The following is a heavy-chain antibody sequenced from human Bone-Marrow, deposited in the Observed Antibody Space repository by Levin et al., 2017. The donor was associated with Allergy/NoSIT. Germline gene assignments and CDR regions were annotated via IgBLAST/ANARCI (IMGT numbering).Heavy chain of an antibody. J-gene: IGHJ4*02. Sequence: PGESLKISCKTSGYTFSNYDVAWVRQAAGQGLEWMGWMNPNSGNTGYALQFRGRVSMTSDSSITTAYMELTSLESEDTAVYYCARAIRYQLLMEYWGQGTLVTVSS. V-gene: IGHV1-8*01. CDR2: MNPNSGNT. CDR1: GYTFSNYD. CDR3: ARAIRYQLLMEY. D-gene: IGHD2-2*01.